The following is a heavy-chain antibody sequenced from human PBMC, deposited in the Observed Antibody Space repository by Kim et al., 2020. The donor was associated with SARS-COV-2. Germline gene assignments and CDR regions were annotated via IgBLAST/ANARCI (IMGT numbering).Heavy chain of an antibody. J-gene: IGHJ4*02. CDR3: ARPGRSGWYGVGYFDY. D-gene: IGHD6-19*01. Sequence: ASVKVSCKASGYTFTSYGISWVRQAPGQGLEWMGWISAYNGNTNYAQKLQGRVTMTTDTSTSTAYMELRSLRSDDTAVYYCARPGRSGWYGVGYFDYWGQGTLVTVSS. CDR1: GYTFTSYG. CDR2: ISAYNGNT. V-gene: IGHV1-18*01.